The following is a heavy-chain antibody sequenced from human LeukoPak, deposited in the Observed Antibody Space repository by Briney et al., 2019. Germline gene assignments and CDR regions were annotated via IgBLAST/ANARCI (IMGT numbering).Heavy chain of an antibody. CDR1: GFTFSSYA. CDR2: ISYDGSNK. D-gene: IGHD3-9*01. J-gene: IGHJ5*02. CDR3: ARGYDILTGYYMSWFDP. Sequence: TGGSLRLSCAASGFTFSSYAMHWVRQAPGKGLEWVAVISYDGSNKYYADSVKGRFTISRDNSKNTLYLQMNSLRAEDTAVYYCARGYDILTGYYMSWFDPWGQGTLVTVSS. V-gene: IGHV3-30-3*01.